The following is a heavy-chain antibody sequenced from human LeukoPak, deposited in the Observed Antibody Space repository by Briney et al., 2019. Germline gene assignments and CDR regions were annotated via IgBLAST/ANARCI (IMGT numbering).Heavy chain of an antibody. CDR3: TRDLLGFATTPLSD. Sequence: ASVKVSCKASGYTFTNNYIHWVRQAPGHGLEWMGWINPNRGDTNYAQKFQGRVTITRDTSISTAFLELTRPTSDDTAVYYCTRDLLGFATTPLSDWGQGTLVTVSS. V-gene: IGHV1-2*02. J-gene: IGHJ4*02. CDR1: GYTFTNNY. CDR2: INPNRGDT. D-gene: IGHD4-17*01.